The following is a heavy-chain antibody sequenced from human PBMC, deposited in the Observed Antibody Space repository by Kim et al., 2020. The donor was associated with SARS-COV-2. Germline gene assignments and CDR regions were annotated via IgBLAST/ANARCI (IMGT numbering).Heavy chain of an antibody. J-gene: IGHJ4*02. CDR2: SII. D-gene: IGHD6-13*01. CDR3: ASRGYYIDF. V-gene: IGHV3-48*02. Sequence: SIIYYADSVEGRFTISRDNAKNSVSLQMNSLRDEDTAMYYCASRGYYIDFWVQGTLVTVSS.